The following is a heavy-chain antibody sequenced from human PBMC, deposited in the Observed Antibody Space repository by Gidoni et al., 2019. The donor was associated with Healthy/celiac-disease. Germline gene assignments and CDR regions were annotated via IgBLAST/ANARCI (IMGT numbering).Heavy chain of an antibody. Sequence: QVQLVESGRGVVQPGRSLRLPCAASGFTFSSYGMHWVRQAPGKGLEWVAVISYDGSNKYYADSVKGRFTISRDNSKNTLYLQMNSLRAEDTAVYYCANQEYCSGGSCYPVPFDYWGQGTLVTVSS. D-gene: IGHD2-15*01. CDR2: ISYDGSNK. CDR3: ANQEYCSGGSCYPVPFDY. V-gene: IGHV3-30*18. J-gene: IGHJ4*02. CDR1: GFTFSSYG.